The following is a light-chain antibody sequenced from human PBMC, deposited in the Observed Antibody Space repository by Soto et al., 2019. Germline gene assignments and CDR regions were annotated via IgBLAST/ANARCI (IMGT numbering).Light chain of an antibody. J-gene: IGLJ1*01. V-gene: IGLV4-60*02. Sequence: QLVLTQSSSASASLGSSVTLTCTLSSGHSTYTIAWHQQQPGKAPRFLLKVERSGRYTRGSGVPDRFSGSSSGTDRYLTISNLQFEDEADYYCETWDSNPSYVFGTGTKLTVL. CDR2: VERSGRY. CDR3: ETWDSNPSYV. CDR1: SGHSTYT.